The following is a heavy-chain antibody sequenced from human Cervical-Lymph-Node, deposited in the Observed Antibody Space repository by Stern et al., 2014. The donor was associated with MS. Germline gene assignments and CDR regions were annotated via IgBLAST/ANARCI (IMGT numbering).Heavy chain of an antibody. D-gene: IGHD5-12*01. CDR2: ISYDGSDK. Sequence: VQLVESGGGVVQPGRSLRLSCAASGFTFSYHAMHWVRQAPVKGLEWVAVISYDGSDKNDADSVKGRFTISRDNSRNTLYLQMNSLRVDDTAVYYCARGGAVATSDYYFDYWGQGILVTVSS. CDR3: ARGGAVATSDYYFDY. CDR1: GFTFSYHA. J-gene: IGHJ4*02. V-gene: IGHV3-30*01.